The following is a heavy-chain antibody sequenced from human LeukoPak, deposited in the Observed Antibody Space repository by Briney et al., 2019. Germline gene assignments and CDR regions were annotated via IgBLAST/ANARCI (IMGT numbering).Heavy chain of an antibody. CDR3: AGYYGSGSYYRGAFDI. D-gene: IGHD3-10*01. CDR1: GYTFTTHS. J-gene: IGHJ3*02. V-gene: IGHV7-4-1*02. Sequence: GASVKVSCKASGYTFTTHSINWLRQAPGQGLEWMGWITTNTGNPTYAQGFTGRFVFSLDTSVSTAYLQISSLKAEDTAVYYCAGYYGSGSYYRGAFDIWGQGTMVTVSS. CDR2: ITTNTGNP.